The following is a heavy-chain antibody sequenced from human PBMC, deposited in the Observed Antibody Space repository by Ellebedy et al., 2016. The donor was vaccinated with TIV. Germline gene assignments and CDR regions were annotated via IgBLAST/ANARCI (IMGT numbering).Heavy chain of an antibody. CDR3: ARPGAHDYGDLYYFDY. D-gene: IGHD4-17*01. CDR2: IYPGDSDT. V-gene: IGHV5-51*01. CDR1: GYTFTYYW. Sequence: KVSCKASGYTFTYYWIGWVRQMPGKGLEWMGIIYPGDSDTRYSPSFQGQVPISADKSINTAYLQWSSLKASDTAMYYCARPGAHDYGDLYYFDYWGQGTLVTVSS. J-gene: IGHJ4*02.